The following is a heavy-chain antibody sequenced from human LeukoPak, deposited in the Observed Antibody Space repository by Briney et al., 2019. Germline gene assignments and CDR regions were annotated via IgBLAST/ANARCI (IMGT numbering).Heavy chain of an antibody. Sequence: ASVKVSCKSSGGTFNTHIFNWVRQAPGQGLEWMGRITPIIGTIKYAQKFQGRVTITADKSTSTAYMELSSLRSEDTAVYYCARDQGYSYGLYFDYWGQGTLVTVSS. CDR3: ARDQGYSYGLYFDY. CDR2: ITPIIGTI. V-gene: IGHV1-69*08. D-gene: IGHD5-18*01. J-gene: IGHJ4*02. CDR1: GGTFNTHI.